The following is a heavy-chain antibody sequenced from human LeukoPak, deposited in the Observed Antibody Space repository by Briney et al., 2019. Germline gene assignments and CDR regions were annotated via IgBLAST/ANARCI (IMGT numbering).Heavy chain of an antibody. J-gene: IGHJ4*02. CDR2: IYYSGST. CDR1: GGSINNYY. Sequence: PSETLSLTCTVSGGSINNYYWSWIRQPPGKGLEWIGYIYYSGSTNYNPSLKSRVTISVDTSKNQFSLKLSSVTAADTAVYYCASTFYSFGELLPFVYWGQGTLVTVSS. V-gene: IGHV4-59*01. D-gene: IGHD3-10*01. CDR3: ASTFYSFGELLPFVY.